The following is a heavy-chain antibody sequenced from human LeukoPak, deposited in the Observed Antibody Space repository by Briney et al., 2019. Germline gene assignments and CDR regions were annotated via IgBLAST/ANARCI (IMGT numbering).Heavy chain of an antibody. CDR1: GFTFDDYG. V-gene: IGHV3-20*04. CDR2: INWNGGNT. CDR3: ARAPGVRYYYYMDV. D-gene: IGHD2-8*01. Sequence: GGSLRLSCAASGFTFDDYGMSWVRQAPGKGLEWVSGINWNGGNTGYADSVKGRFTISRDNVKNSLYLQINSLRAEDTALYYCARAPGVRYYYYMDVWGKGTTVTVSS. J-gene: IGHJ6*03.